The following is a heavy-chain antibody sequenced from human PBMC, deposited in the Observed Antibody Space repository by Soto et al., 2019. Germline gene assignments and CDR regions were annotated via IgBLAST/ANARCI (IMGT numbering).Heavy chain of an antibody. CDR2: IIPSFGTA. D-gene: IGHD1-7*01. J-gene: IGHJ6*02. Sequence: ASVKVSCKASGGSFSSYAISWGRQAPGQGLEWMGGIIPSFGTANYAQKFQGRVAITADESTSTAYMELSSLRSEDTAVYYCARVTAGTTYYYGMGVWGQGTTVTVSS. V-gene: IGHV1-69*13. CDR3: ARVTAGTTYYYGMGV. CDR1: GGSFSSYA.